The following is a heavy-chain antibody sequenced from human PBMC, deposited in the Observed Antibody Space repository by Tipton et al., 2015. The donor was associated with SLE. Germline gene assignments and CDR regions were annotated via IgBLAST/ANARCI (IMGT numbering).Heavy chain of an antibody. V-gene: IGHV4-39*07. CDR2: IYSSGGT. J-gene: IGHJ3*02. CDR1: GGSISSGNYY. D-gene: IGHD3-9*01. CDR3: AGTNYDVLTGYHRVDTFDI. Sequence: TLSLTCTVSGGSISSGNYYWTWIRQHPGKGLEWLGSIYSSGGTYYNPSLKSRVTISVDTSKNQFSLELSSVTAADTAVYYCAGTNYDVLTGYHRVDTFDIWGQGTMVTVSS.